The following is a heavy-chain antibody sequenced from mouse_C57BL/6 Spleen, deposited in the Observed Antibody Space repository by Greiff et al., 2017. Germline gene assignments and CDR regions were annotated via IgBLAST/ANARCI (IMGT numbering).Heavy chain of an antibody. Sequence: VQLVESGAELVRPGASVTLSCKASGYTFTDYEMHWVKQTPVHGLEWIGAIDPETGGTAYNQKFKGKAILTADKSSSTAYMELRSLTSEDSAVYYCTWGTGTSWFAYWGQGTLVTVSA. V-gene: IGHV1-15*01. CDR3: TWGTGTSWFAY. CDR1: GYTFTDYE. CDR2: IDPETGGT. D-gene: IGHD4-1*01. J-gene: IGHJ3*01.